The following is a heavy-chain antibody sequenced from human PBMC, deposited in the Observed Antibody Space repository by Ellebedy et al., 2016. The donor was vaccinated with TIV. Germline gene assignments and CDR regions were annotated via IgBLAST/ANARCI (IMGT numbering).Heavy chain of an antibody. J-gene: IGHJ4*02. D-gene: IGHD4-17*01. CDR2: INHSGST. CDR3: ARALPHGDFDY. Sequence: SETLSLXCAVYGGSFSGYYWSWIRQPPGKGLEWIGEINHSGSTNYNPSLKSRVTISVDTSKNQFSLKLSSVTAADTAVYYCARALPHGDFDYWGQGTLVTVPS. V-gene: IGHV4-34*01. CDR1: GGSFSGYY.